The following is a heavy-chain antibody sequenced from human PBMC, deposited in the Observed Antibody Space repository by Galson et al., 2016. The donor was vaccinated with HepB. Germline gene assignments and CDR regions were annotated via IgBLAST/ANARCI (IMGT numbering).Heavy chain of an antibody. V-gene: IGHV4-31*03. CDR1: GGSISSAGYY. CDR2: IYYSGST. D-gene: IGHD3-10*01. Sequence: TLSLTCTVSGGSISSAGYYWSWIRQHPGKGLEWIGYIYYSGSTYYNPSLQSRITISVDTSKNQFSLKLSSVTAADTAVYYCARWIVTVIIGDHYKYGMDVWGQGTTVTVSS. J-gene: IGHJ6*02. CDR3: ARWIVTVIIGDHYKYGMDV.